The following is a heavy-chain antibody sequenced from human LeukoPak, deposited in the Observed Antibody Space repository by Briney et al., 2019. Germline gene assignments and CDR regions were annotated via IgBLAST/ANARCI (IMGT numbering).Heavy chain of an antibody. CDR1: GYTFTSSY. CDR2: INPNSGGT. V-gene: IGHV1-2*02. Sequence: ASVKVSCKASGYTFTSSYIHWVRQAPGQGPEWMGWINPNSGGTNYAQKFQGRVTMTRDTSISTAYMELSRLRSDDTAVYYCARSIRRDYYDSSGYWGYWGQGTLVTVSS. CDR3: ARSIRRDYYDSSGYWGY. D-gene: IGHD3-22*01. J-gene: IGHJ4*02.